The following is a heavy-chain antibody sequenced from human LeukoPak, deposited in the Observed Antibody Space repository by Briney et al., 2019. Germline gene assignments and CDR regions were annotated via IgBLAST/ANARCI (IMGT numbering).Heavy chain of an antibody. V-gene: IGHV3-23*01. CDR1: GFTFSSYA. CDR2: ISATGGGT. Sequence: PGGSLRLSCAASGFTFSSYAMSWVRQAPGKGLEWVSAISATGGGTYYADSVKGRFTISRDNSKNTLYLQMNSLRAEDTALFYCAKDRNRYSSSFYSDYWGQGTLVTVSS. J-gene: IGHJ4*02. D-gene: IGHD6-13*01. CDR3: AKDRNRYSSSFYSDY.